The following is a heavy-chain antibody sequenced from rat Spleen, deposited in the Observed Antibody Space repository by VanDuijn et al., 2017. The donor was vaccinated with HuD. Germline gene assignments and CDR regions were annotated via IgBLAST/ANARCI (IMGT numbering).Heavy chain of an antibody. CDR1: GFTFSNYD. CDR3: ATAVTIAAPFDY. D-gene: IGHD1-2*01. Sequence: EVQLVESGGGLVQPGRSLKLSCAASGFTFSNYDMAWVRQAPKKGLEWVATIIYDGTRTYYRTSVKGRFTISRDNAKSTLYLQMDSLRSEDKATYYCATAVTIAAPFDYWGQGVMVTVSS. V-gene: IGHV5S10*01. CDR2: IIYDGTRT. J-gene: IGHJ2*01.